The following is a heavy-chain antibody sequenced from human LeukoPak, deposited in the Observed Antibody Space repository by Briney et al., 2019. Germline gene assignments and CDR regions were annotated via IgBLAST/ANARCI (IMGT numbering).Heavy chain of an antibody. J-gene: IGHJ3*02. CDR1: GFTFSSYE. CDR3: ARDYYDLWSGYWGGFDI. D-gene: IGHD3-3*01. CDR2: IKQDGSEK. V-gene: IGHV3-7*01. Sequence: PGGSLRLSCAASGFTFSSYEMNWVRQAPGKGLEWVANIKQDGSEKYYVDSVKGRFTISRDNAKNSLSLQMNSLRVEDTAVYYCARDYYDLWSGYWGGFDIWGQGTMVTVSS.